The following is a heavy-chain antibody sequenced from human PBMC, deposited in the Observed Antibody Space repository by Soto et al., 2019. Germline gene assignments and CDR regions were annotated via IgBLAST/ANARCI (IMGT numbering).Heavy chain of an antibody. CDR2: ISYDGSNK. V-gene: IGHV3-30-3*01. D-gene: IGHD3-10*01. J-gene: IGHJ5*02. CDR3: ARDGRGGWFDP. Sequence: QVQLVESGGGVVQPGRSLRLSCAASGFTFSRYAMHWVRQAPGKGLEWVAVISYDGSNKYYADSVKGRFTISRDKSKNTLYLQMNSLRAEDTAVYYCARDGRGGWFDPWGQGTMVTVSS. CDR1: GFTFSRYA.